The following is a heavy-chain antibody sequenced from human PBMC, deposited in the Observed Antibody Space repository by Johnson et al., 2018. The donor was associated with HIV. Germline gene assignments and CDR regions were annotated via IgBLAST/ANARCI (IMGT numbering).Heavy chain of an antibody. CDR3: ARERGYFGNPAFDI. CDR1: GFTFSSYG. Sequence: QVQLVESGGGVARPGGSLRLSCAASGFTFSSYGMHWVRQAPGKGLEWVAFIRYDGSSKYYADSVKGRFTVSRDKSKNTLYLQMKSLRPEDTAMYYCARERGYFGNPAFDIWGQGTMVTVST. CDR2: IRYDGSSK. V-gene: IGHV3-30*02. D-gene: IGHD4-23*01. J-gene: IGHJ3*02.